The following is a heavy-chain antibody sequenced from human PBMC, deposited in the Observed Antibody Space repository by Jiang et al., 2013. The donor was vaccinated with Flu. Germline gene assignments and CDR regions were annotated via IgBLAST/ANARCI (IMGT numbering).Heavy chain of an antibody. CDR3: GAPGTTVTTLRFDPFDY. CDR2: IYYSGST. V-gene: IGHV4-39*01. CDR1: GGSISSSSYY. J-gene: IGHJ4*02. D-gene: IGHD4-17*01. Sequence: GSGLVKPSETLSLTCTVSGGSISSSSYYWGWIRQPPGKGLEWIGSIYYSGSTYYNPSLKSRVTISVDTSKNQFSLKLSSVTAADTAVYYCGAPGTTVTTLRFDPFDYWGQGTLVTVSS.